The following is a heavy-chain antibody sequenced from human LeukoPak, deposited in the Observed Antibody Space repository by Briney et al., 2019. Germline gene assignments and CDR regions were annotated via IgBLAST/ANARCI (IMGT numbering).Heavy chain of an antibody. D-gene: IGHD3-22*01. CDR1: GYTFTGYY. J-gene: IGHJ4*02. CDR2: INPNSGGT. V-gene: IGHV1-2*06. Sequence: ASVKVSCKASGYTFTGYYMHWVRQAPGQGLEWMGRINPNSGGTDYAQKFQGRVTMTRDTSISTAYMELSRLRSGDTAVYYCARDYDSSGYYYFNWGQGTLVTVSS. CDR3: ARDYDSSGYYYFN.